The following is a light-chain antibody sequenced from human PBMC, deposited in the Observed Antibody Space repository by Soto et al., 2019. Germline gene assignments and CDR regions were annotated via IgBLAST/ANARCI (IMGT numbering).Light chain of an antibody. J-gene: IGLJ2*01. CDR2: DVS. CDR3: SSYTSSSTFVV. CDR1: SSDVGGYNY. Sequence: QSVLTQPASVSGSPGQSITISCTGTSSDVGGYNYVSWYQQHPGKAPKLMIYDVSNRPSGVSNRFSGSKSGNTASLTISGLQAEDEADYSCSSYTSSSTFVVFGGGTQLTVL. V-gene: IGLV2-14*01.